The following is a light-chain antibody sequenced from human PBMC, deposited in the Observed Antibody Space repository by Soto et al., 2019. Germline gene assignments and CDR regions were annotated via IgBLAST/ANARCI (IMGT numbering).Light chain of an antibody. Sequence: DIVMTQSPLSLPVTPGEPASISCRSSQSLLHSNGYNYLDWYLQKPGQSRQLLIYLGSNRASGGPDRFSGSGSGTDFTLKISRVEAEDGGVYYCMQALQTPWTLGQGTKVEIK. CDR3: MQALQTPWT. CDR1: QSLLHSNGYNY. CDR2: LGS. V-gene: IGKV2-28*01. J-gene: IGKJ1*01.